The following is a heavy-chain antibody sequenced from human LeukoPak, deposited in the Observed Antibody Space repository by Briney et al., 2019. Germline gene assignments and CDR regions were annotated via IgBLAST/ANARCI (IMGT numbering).Heavy chain of an antibody. J-gene: IGHJ4*02. D-gene: IGHD6-13*01. Sequence: GASVKVSCKASGYTFTGYYMHWVRQAPGQGLEWMGRINPNSGDTNYAQKFQGRGTMTRDTSISTVYMELSRLRSDDTAVYYCARYRSGTADYWGQGTLVTVSS. CDR2: INPNSGDT. V-gene: IGHV1-2*06. CDR3: ARYRSGTADY. CDR1: GYTFTGYY.